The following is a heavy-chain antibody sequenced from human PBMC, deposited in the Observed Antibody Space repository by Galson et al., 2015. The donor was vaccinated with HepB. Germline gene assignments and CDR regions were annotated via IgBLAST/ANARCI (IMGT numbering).Heavy chain of an antibody. CDR2: SRDKGHSHTT. CDR3: ARHRAPGRNGLDV. J-gene: IGHJ6*02. V-gene: IGHV3-72*01. D-gene: IGHD3-10*01. Sequence: SLRLSCAASGFTFSDHDVDWVRQAPGEGLEWVGRSRDKGHSHTTEYAASVKGRFTISRDESKNSLHLQMNSLRTEDTALYFCARHRAPGRNGLDVWGQGTTVTVSS. CDR1: GFTFSDHD.